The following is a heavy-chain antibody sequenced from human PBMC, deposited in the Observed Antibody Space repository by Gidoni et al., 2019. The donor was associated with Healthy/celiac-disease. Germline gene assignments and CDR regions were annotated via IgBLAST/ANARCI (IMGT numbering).Heavy chain of an antibody. J-gene: IGHJ5*02. Sequence: QVQLQESGPGLVKPSETLSLTCTVSGGSISSYYWSWIRQPPGKGLEWIGYIYYSGSTNYNPSLKSRVTISVDTSKNQFSLKLSSVTAADTAVYYCAAGRDYYDSSGYWGLDPWGQGTLVTVSS. CDR1: GGSISSYY. D-gene: IGHD3-22*01. CDR2: IYYSGST. CDR3: AAGRDYYDSSGYWGLDP. V-gene: IGHV4-59*01.